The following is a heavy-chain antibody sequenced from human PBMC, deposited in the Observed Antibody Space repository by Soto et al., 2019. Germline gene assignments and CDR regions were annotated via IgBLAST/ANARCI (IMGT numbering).Heavy chain of an antibody. V-gene: IGHV3-66*02. J-gene: IGHJ4*02. CDR1: GFTVSSNY. CDR2: IYSGGST. Sequence: GGSLRLSCASSGFTVSSNYMSLVRQAPGKGLEWVSVIYSGGSTYYADSVEGRFTISRDNSKNTVYLQMNSLRLEDTAVYYCARGPPYSDSYFDHWGQGTLVTVSS. D-gene: IGHD4-17*01. CDR3: ARGPPYSDSYFDH.